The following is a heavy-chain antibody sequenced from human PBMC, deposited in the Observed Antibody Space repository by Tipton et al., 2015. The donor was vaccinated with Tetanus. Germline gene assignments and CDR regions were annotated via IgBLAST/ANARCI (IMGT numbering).Heavy chain of an antibody. CDR3: AREEYSYGQAGDY. J-gene: IGHJ4*02. V-gene: IGHV1-18*04. Sequence: QLVQSGAEVKKPGASVKVSCKASGYTFTSYGISWVRQAPGQGLEGMGWISAYKGNTNYAQKLQDGVTMTTDTSTSTAYMELSSLRSDDTAVYYCAREEYSYGQAGDYWGQGTLVTVSS. D-gene: IGHD5-18*01. CDR1: GYTFTSYG. CDR2: ISAYKGNT.